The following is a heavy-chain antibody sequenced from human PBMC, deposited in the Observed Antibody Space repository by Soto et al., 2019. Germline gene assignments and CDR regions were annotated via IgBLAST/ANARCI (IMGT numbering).Heavy chain of an antibody. CDR2: ISSSSSTI. J-gene: IGHJ6*02. CDR3: ARVYCSSTSCYPSYYYGMDV. CDR1: GFTFSSYS. D-gene: IGHD2-2*01. Sequence: GGSLRLSCAASGFTFSSYSMNWARQAPGKGLEWVSYISSSSSTIYYADSVKGRFTISRDNAKNSLYLQMNSLRDEDTAVYYCARVYCSSTSCYPSYYYGMDVGGQGTTVTGSS. V-gene: IGHV3-48*02.